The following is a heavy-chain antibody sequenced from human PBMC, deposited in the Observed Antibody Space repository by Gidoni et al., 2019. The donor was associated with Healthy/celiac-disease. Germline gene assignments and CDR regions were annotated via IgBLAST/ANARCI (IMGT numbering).Heavy chain of an antibody. Sequence: QVQLQQWGAGLLKPSETLSLTCAVYGGSFSGYYGSWIRQPPGKGLEWIGDINHSGSTNYNPSLKSRVTISVDTSKNQFSLKLSSVTAADTAVYYCARGQVVVVPAAMNWFDPWGQGTLVTVSS. V-gene: IGHV4-34*01. D-gene: IGHD2-2*01. J-gene: IGHJ5*02. CDR3: ARGQVVVVPAAMNWFDP. CDR1: GGSFSGYY. CDR2: INHSGST.